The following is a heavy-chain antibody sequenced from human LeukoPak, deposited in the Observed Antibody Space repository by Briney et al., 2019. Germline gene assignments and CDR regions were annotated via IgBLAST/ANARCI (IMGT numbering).Heavy chain of an antibody. D-gene: IGHD3-10*01. CDR1: GYSISSGYY. CDR3: ARSGFGELGVANYYYYYYMDV. Sequence: SETLSLTCTVSGYSISSGYYWGWIRQPPGKGLEWIGSIYHSGSTYYNPSLKSRVTISVDTSKNQFSLKLSSVTAADTAVYYCARSGFGELGVANYYYYYYMDVWGKGTTVTISS. J-gene: IGHJ6*03. CDR2: IYHSGST. V-gene: IGHV4-38-2*02.